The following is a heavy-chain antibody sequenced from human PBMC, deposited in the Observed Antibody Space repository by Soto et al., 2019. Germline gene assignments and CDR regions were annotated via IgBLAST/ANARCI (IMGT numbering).Heavy chain of an antibody. J-gene: IGHJ5*02. CDR2: IYHSGST. CDR3: ARVPDR. CDR1: GGSISSGGYS. V-gene: IGHV4-30-2*01. D-gene: IGHD2-2*01. Sequence: SEILSLTCAVSGGSISSGGYSWSWIRQPPGKGLEWIGYIYHSGSTYYNPSLKSRVTISVDRSKNQFSLKLSSVTAADTAVYYCARVPDRWGQVTLVTVSS.